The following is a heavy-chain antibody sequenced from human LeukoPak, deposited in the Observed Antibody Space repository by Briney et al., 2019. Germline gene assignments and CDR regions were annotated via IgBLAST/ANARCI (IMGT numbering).Heavy chain of an antibody. Sequence: GGSLRLSCAASGFMLSNYATHWVRQAPGKGLEWVTVISYDGSDEFYADSVRGRFTISRDTSKNTLSLQMDSLRTEDTAVYYCAKGGGTNYRGPGNFDCWGQGILVTVSS. V-gene: IGHV3-30*18. J-gene: IGHJ4*02. CDR2: ISYDGSDE. D-gene: IGHD1-14*01. CDR3: AKGGGTNYRGPGNFDC. CDR1: GFMLSNYA.